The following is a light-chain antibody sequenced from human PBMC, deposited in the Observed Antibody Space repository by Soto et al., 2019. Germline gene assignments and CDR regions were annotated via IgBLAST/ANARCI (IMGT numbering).Light chain of an antibody. V-gene: IGKV3-20*01. CDR1: QALQRSF. Sequence: LTQSPGTLSLSLGERDTLPCRASQALQRSFLAWYQHKPGQSPRLLISGVSSRAAGVPDRFNGSGSGTDFTLTISRLEPQDSAVYFCQQYDRSLRTFGQGTKADIK. J-gene: IGKJ1*01. CDR3: QQYDRSLRT. CDR2: GVS.